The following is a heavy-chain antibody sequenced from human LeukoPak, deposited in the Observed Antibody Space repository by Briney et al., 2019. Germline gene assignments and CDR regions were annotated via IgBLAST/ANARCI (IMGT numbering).Heavy chain of an antibody. Sequence: PGRSLRLSCAASGFTFDDYAMHWVRQAPGKGLEWVSGISWNSGSIGYADSVKCRVTISRDNYKKTLYLQMNSLRAEDTAVYYCAKSGSSSWYDGDAFDIWGQGTMVTVSS. V-gene: IGHV3-9*01. D-gene: IGHD6-13*01. CDR1: GFTFDDYA. CDR3: AKSGSSSWYDGDAFDI. CDR2: ISWNSGSI. J-gene: IGHJ3*02.